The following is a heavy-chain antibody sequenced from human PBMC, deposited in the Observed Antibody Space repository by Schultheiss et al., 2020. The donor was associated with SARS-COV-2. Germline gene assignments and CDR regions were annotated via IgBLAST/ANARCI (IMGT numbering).Heavy chain of an antibody. CDR3: ARDLLRFLENARAFDI. CDR2: INHSGST. V-gene: IGHV4-30-2*01. D-gene: IGHD3-3*01. Sequence: LVKPTPTLTLTCTFSGFSLSTSGMCVSWIRQPPGKALEWIGEINHSGSTNYNPSLKSRVTISVDTSKNQFSLKLSSVTAADTAVYYCARDLLRFLENARAFDIWGQGTMVTVSS. CDR1: GFSLSTSGMC. J-gene: IGHJ3*02.